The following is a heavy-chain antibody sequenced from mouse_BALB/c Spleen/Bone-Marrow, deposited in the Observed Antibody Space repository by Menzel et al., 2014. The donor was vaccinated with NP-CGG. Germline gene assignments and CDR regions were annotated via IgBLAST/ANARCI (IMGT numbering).Heavy chain of an antibody. D-gene: IGHD2-4*01. CDR2: IYTSTGYT. J-gene: IGHJ3*01. CDR1: GYTFTSYW. Sequence: VQLQQSGAELAKPGASVKMSCKASGYTFTSYWMHWVKQRPGQGLEWIGYIYTSTGYTEYNQKFKDKVTLTADKSSSTAYMQLSSLTSEDSAVYYCARDDYAYWGQETLVTVSA. V-gene: IGHV1-7*01. CDR3: ARDDYAY.